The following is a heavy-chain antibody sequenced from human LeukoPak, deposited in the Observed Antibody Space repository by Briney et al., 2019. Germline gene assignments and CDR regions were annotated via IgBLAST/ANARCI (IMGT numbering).Heavy chain of an antibody. V-gene: IGHV1-2*02. CDR3: ARDFRFYCSSTSCLPGY. D-gene: IGHD2-2*01. CDR1: GYTFTGCY. J-gene: IGHJ4*02. Sequence: ASVKVSCKASGYTFTGCYMHWVRQAPGQGLEWMGWINPNSGGTNYAQKFQGRVTMTRDTSISTAYMELSRLRSDDTAVYYCARDFRFYCSSTSCLPGYWGQGTLVTVSS. CDR2: INPNSGGT.